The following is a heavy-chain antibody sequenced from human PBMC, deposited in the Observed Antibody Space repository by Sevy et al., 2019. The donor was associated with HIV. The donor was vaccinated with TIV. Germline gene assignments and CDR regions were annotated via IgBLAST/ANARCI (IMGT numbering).Heavy chain of an antibody. CDR3: AKDRRVGVPWGSSWDYYGMDV. CDR2: ISYDGSNK. Sequence: GGSLRLSCAASGFTFSSYGMHWVRQAPGKGLEWVAVISYDGSNKYYADTVKGRFTISRDNSKNTLYLQMNSLRAEDTAVYYCAKDRRVGVPWGSSWDYYGMDVWGQGTTVPVSS. J-gene: IGHJ6*02. CDR1: GFTFSSYG. V-gene: IGHV3-30*18. D-gene: IGHD6-13*01.